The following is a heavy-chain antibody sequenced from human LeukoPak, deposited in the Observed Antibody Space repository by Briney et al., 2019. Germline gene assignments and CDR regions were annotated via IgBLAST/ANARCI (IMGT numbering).Heavy chain of an antibody. D-gene: IGHD1-1*01. CDR3: ARHEDRNWYFDH. CDR2: IYYSGST. J-gene: IGHJ4*02. Sequence: SETLSLTCTVSGGSINNSDYYWGWIRQPPGKGLEWIGTIYYSGSTYYNPSLKSRVTVSVDTSKNQFSLKLSSVTAPDTAVYYCARHEDRNWYFDHWGQGTLVTVSS. V-gene: IGHV4-39*01. CDR1: GGSINNSDYY.